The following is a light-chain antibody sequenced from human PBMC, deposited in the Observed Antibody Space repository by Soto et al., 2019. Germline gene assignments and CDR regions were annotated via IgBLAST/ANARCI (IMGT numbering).Light chain of an antibody. CDR3: QHRSNWPLT. CDR1: QSVRSY. Sequence: EIVLTQSPATLSLSPGERATLSCRASQSVRSYLAWYQQKPGQAPRLLIYDASNRATGIPARFSGSGSGTDFTLTISRLEPEDFAVYYCQHRSNWPLTFGGGKKVEIK. CDR2: DAS. V-gene: IGKV3-11*01. J-gene: IGKJ4*01.